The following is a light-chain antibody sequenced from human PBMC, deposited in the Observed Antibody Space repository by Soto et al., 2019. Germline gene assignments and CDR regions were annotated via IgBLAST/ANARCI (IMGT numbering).Light chain of an antibody. J-gene: IGLJ1*01. Sequence: QSVLTQPASVSGSPGQSITISCTGTSSDVGGYNYVSWYQQHPGKAPKLMIYDVSNRPSGVSSRFSASKSGNTASLTISGLQAEDEADYYCCSVTSTSTTYVFGTGTKLTVL. CDR1: SSDVGGYNY. CDR3: CSVTSTSTTYV. CDR2: DVS. V-gene: IGLV2-14*01.